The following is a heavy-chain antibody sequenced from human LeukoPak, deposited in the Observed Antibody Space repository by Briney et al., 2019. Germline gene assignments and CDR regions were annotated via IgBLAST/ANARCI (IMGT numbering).Heavy chain of an antibody. D-gene: IGHD3-16*01. V-gene: IGHV4-59*08. CDR1: GGSISSYY. Sequence: SGTLSHTCTVSGGSISSYYWSWIRQPPGKGLEWIGYIYYSGSTNYNPSLKSRVTISVDTSKNQFSLKLSSVTAADTAVYYCARQYDYVWGSFGYWGQGTLVTVSS. CDR2: IYYSGST. CDR3: ARQYDYVWGSFGY. J-gene: IGHJ4*02.